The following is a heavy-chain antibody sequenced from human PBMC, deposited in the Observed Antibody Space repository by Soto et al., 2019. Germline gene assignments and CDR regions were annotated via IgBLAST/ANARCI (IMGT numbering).Heavy chain of an antibody. CDR2: INAYNANT. D-gene: IGHD5-18*01. V-gene: IGHV1-18*01. Sequence: QVQLVQSGAEVKKPGASVRVSCKASGYTFTHFGVSWVRQAPGQGLEWMGWINAYNANTNYEQKFQGRVTMTTDTSTSTAYMDLRSLRSDDTAVYYCARAIAGGYGYTTLDYWGQGTLVTVSS. J-gene: IGHJ4*02. CDR1: GYTFTHFG. CDR3: ARAIAGGYGYTTLDY.